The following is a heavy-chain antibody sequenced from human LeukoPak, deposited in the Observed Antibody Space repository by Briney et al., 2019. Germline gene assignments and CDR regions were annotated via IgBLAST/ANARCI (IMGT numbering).Heavy chain of an antibody. Sequence: PGGSLRLSCAASGFTFSSYAMSWVRQAPGRGLEWVSAISGSGASTYYADSVKGRFTISRDSPKNTLYLQMNSLRAEDTAVYYCARDLGNVGYFLDYRGQGTLVTVSS. CDR1: GFTFSSYA. V-gene: IGHV3-23*01. J-gene: IGHJ4*02. CDR3: ARDLGNVGYFLDY. CDR2: ISGSGAST. D-gene: IGHD3-22*01.